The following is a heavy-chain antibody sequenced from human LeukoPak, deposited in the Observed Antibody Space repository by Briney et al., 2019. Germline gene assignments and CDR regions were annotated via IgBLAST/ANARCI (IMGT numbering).Heavy chain of an antibody. J-gene: IGHJ4*02. D-gene: IGHD3-9*01. CDR1: RFTFSACG. V-gene: IGHV3-30*18. CDR3: AKGPYYDILTGYDYFDY. Sequence: PGGSLRLSCAASRFTFSACGMHWVRQAPGKGLEWVAAISFDGSHKYYADSVKGRFTISRDNSMNTLYLQMNSLRAEDTAVYYCAKGPYYDILTGYDYFDYWGQETLVTVSS. CDR2: ISFDGSHK.